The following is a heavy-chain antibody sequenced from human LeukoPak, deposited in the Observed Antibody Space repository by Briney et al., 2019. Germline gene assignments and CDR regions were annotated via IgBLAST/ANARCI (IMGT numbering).Heavy chain of an antibody. CDR2: IYSGGST. Sequence: GGSLRLSCAASGFTVSSNYMSWVRQAPAKGLEWVSVIYSGGSTDYADSVKGRFTISRDNSKNTLYLQMNSLRAEDTAVYYCARDPYGGNWFDYWGQGTLVTVSS. CDR1: GFTVSSNY. D-gene: IGHD4-23*01. J-gene: IGHJ4*02. V-gene: IGHV3-66*01. CDR3: ARDPYGGNWFDY.